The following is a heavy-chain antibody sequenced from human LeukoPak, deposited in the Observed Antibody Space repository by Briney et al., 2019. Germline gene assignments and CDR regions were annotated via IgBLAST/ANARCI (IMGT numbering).Heavy chain of an antibody. J-gene: IGHJ4*02. CDR1: GYTFTSYG. CDR2: ISAYNGNT. Sequence: GASVKVSCKASGYTFTSYGISWVRQAPGQGLEWMGWISAYNGNTNYAQKLQGRVTMTTDTSTSTAYMELRSLRSDDTAVYYCARGLRLGELSFDFDYWAREPWSPSPQ. CDR3: ARGLRLGELSFDFDY. V-gene: IGHV1-18*04. D-gene: IGHD3-16*02.